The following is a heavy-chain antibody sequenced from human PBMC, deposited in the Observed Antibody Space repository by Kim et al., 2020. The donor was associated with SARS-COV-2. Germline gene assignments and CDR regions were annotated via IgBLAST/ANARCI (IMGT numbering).Heavy chain of an antibody. D-gene: IGHD2-8*01. CDR2: INHSGST. CDR1: GGSFSGYY. J-gene: IGHJ4*02. V-gene: IGHV4-34*01. CDR3: ARGDIVPRTGWSFPF. Sequence: SETLSLTCAVYGGSFSGYYWSWIRQPPGKGLEWIGEINHSGSTNYNPSLKSRVTISVDTSKNQFSLKLSSVTAADTAVYYCARGDIVPRTGWSFPFWGQGTLVTVSS.